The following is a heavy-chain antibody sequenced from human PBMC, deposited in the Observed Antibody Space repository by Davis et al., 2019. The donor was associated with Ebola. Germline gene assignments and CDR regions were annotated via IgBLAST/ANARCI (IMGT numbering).Heavy chain of an antibody. CDR3: ARADDAFDY. V-gene: IGHV4-34*01. CDR1: GGSFSGYY. Sequence: SETLSLTCAVYGGSFSGYYWSWIRQPPGKGLEWIGEINHSGSTNYNPSLKSRVTISVDTSKTQFSLKVSSVTAADTGVYYCARADDAFDYWGQGTLVTVSS. CDR2: INHSGST. D-gene: IGHD3-16*01. J-gene: IGHJ4*02.